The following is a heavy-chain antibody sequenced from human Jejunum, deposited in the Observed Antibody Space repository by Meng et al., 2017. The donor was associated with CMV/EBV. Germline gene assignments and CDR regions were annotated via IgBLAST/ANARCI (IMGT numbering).Heavy chain of an antibody. V-gene: IGHV3-53*01. J-gene: IGHJ4*02. Sequence: EVQLVESGGGLIQPGGSLRRSCAASGFTVSNNYMAWVRQAPGKGLELVSVISMVGSTYYADSVKGRFTISRDNSKNTLYLQMDSLRAEDTAVYYCARQGHSYISPIDYWGQGTLVTVDS. CDR1: GFTVSNNY. D-gene: IGHD3-10*01. CDR3: ARQGHSYISPIDY. CDR2: ISMVGST.